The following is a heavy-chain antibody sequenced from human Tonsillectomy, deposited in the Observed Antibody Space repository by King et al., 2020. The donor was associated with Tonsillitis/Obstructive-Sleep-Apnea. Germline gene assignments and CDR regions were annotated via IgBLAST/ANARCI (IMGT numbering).Heavy chain of an antibody. J-gene: IGHJ3*02. D-gene: IGHD3-3*01. V-gene: IGHV5-51*01. CDR2: IYPGDSDA. CDR3: ARLFGVAASYDAFDI. Sequence: VQLVQSGAEVKKPGASLKISCKGSGYSFTTYWIGWVRQMPGKGLEWVGIIYPGDSDARYSPSFQGQVTISADKSISTAYVQWSSLKASDTAMYYCARLFGVAASYDAFDIWAKGQWSPSLQ. CDR1: GYSFTTYW.